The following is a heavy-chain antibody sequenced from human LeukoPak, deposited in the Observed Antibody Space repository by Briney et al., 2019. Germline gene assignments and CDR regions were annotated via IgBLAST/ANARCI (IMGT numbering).Heavy chain of an antibody. CDR1: GFTFSNYG. J-gene: IGHJ3*01. D-gene: IGHD3-10*01. CDR3: VKERMLCFGELSAFDV. Sequence: GGSLRLSCAGSGFTFSNYGMNWVRQAPGEGLEWIAGIGGTGLSIDYTASVKGRFTISRDNSRNTLYLQMNSLRSEDTAIYYCVKERMLCFGELSAFDVWGQGTVVTVSS. V-gene: IGHV3-23*01. CDR2: IGGTGLSI.